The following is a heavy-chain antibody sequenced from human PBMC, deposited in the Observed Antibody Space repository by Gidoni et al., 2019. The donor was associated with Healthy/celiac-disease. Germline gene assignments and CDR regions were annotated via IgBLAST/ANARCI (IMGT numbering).Heavy chain of an antibody. CDR3: AGEPHSSSSGVGWFDP. D-gene: IGHD6-6*01. Sequence: QVQLQQWGAGLLRPSETLSLTCAVYGGSFSGYYWSWIRQPPGKGLEWIGEINHSGSTNYNPSLKSRVTISVDTSKNQFSLKLSSVTAADTAVYYCAGEPHSSSSGVGWFDPWGQGTLVTVSS. CDR2: INHSGST. J-gene: IGHJ5*02. CDR1: GGSFSGYY. V-gene: IGHV4-34*01.